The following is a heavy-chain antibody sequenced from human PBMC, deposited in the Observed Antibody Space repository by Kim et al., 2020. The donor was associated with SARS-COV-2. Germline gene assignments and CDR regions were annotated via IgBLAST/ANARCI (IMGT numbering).Heavy chain of an antibody. J-gene: IGHJ6*01. Sequence: GGSLRLSCVASGFTFSNFRINWVRQVPGKGLEWVSSISSTSDYIYYADSVKGRFTISRDNAKNSLSLQMNGLRADDTAVYYCARDLRIQQWLNDYYYYG. CDR3: ARDLRIQQWLNDYYYYG. CDR1: GFTFSNFR. V-gene: IGHV3-21*01. D-gene: IGHD5-18*01. CDR2: ISSTSDYI.